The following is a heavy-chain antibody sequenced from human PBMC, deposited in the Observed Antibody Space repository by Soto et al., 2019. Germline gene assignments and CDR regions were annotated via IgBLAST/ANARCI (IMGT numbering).Heavy chain of an antibody. V-gene: IGHV4-59*01. D-gene: IGHD2-21*02. Sequence: SETLSHTCAVSEGSIISSNYWRWIQQPPGKGLEWIGYMYNTGSTVYNPSFKSRVTISVDTSKNQFSLKLNSVTAADTAVYYCAIDLWGYCGNDCYPLDVWGQGTTVPVSS. CDR3: AIDLWGYCGNDCYPLDV. J-gene: IGHJ6*02. CDR2: MYNTGST. CDR1: EGSIISSNY.